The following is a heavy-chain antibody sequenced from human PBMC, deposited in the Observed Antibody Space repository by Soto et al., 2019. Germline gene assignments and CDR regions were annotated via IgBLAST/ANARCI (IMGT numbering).Heavy chain of an antibody. CDR2: ISGSGGST. Sequence: GGSLRLSCAASGFTFSSYAMSWVRQAPGKGLEWVSAISGSGGSTYYADSVKGRFTISRDNSKNTLYLQMNSLRAEDTAVYYCANGGWGHYYDSSGYYFDYWGQGTLVTVSS. CDR1: GFTFSSYA. CDR3: ANGGWGHYYDSSGYYFDY. V-gene: IGHV3-23*01. J-gene: IGHJ4*02. D-gene: IGHD3-22*01.